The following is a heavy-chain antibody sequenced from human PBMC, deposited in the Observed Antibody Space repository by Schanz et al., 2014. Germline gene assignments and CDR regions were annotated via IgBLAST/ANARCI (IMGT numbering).Heavy chain of an antibody. CDR3: AKSQGSSFDS. D-gene: IGHD6-13*01. Sequence: EVQLVESGGGLVQPGGSLRLSCGSSGFTFSPYWMHWVRQAPGKGLVWVSYVSRSTPDIYYADSVKGRFTMSRDNAKNSMFLQMNSLRAEDTAVYYCAKSQGSSFDSWGQGTLVTVSS. V-gene: IGHV3-48*01. J-gene: IGHJ4*02. CDR2: VSRSTPDI. CDR1: GFTFSPYW.